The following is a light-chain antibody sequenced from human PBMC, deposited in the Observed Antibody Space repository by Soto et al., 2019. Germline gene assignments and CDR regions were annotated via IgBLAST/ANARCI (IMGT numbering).Light chain of an antibody. J-gene: IGLJ2*01. CDR1: SSNIGARYD. CDR2: VN. Sequence: QSVLTQPPSVSGAPGQRVTISCTGSSSNIGARYDVHWYQQLPGTAPKLLIYVNSRFSGSKSGTSASLAITGLQAEDEADYYCQSYDSSLSSVVFGGGTKVTVL. CDR3: QSYDSSLSSVV. V-gene: IGLV1-40*01.